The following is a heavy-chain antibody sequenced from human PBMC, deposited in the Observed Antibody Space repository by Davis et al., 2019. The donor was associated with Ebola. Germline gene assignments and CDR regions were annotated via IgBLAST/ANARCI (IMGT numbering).Heavy chain of an antibody. CDR2: INHSGST. J-gene: IGHJ4*02. V-gene: IGHV4-34*01. CDR1: GGSFSGYY. Sequence: PSETLSLTCAVYGGSFSGYYWSWIRQPPGKGLEWIGEINHSGSTNYNPSLKSRVTISVDTSKNQFSLKLSSVTAADTAVYYCARGFRFLSYWGQGTLVTVSS. D-gene: IGHD3-3*01. CDR3: ARGFRFLSY.